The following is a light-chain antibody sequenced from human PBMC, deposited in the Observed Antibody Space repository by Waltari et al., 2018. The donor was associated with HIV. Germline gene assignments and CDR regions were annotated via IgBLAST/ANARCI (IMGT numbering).Light chain of an antibody. CDR3: SSYAGSINVL. Sequence: QSALTQPPSASGSPGQSVTISCTGTGRDVGGSNHVSWYHQHPGKAPKLLIAEVSKRPSGVPDRFSGSKSGNTASLTVSGLQAEDEADYYCSSYAGSINVLFGGGTKLAVL. CDR2: EVS. V-gene: IGLV2-8*01. J-gene: IGLJ2*01. CDR1: GRDVGGSNH.